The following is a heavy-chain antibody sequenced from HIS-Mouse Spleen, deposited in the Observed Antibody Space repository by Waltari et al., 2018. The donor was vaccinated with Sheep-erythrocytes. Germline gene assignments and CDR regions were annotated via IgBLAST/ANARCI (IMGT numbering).Heavy chain of an antibody. CDR3: ARALSIAARPNWFDP. Sequence: QVQLQQWGAGLLKPSETLSLTCAVYGGSFSGYYWSWIRQPPGKGLEWGGEINHSGSTNYNPSLKSRVTISVDTSKNQFSLKLSSVTAADTAVYYCARALSIAARPNWFDPWGQGTLVTVSS. CDR2: INHSGST. CDR1: GGSFSGYY. D-gene: IGHD6-6*01. J-gene: IGHJ5*02. V-gene: IGHV4-34*01.